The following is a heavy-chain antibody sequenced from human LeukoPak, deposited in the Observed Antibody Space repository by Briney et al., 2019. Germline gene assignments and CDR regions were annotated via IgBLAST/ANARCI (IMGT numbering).Heavy chain of an antibody. V-gene: IGHV1-69*05. CDR2: IIPIFGTA. CDR3: ASSSYGPNWFDP. CDR1: GGTFSSYA. D-gene: IGHD2-15*01. Sequence: GASVKVSCKASGGTFSSYAISWVRQAPGQGLEWMGGIIPIFGTANHAQKFQGRVTITTDESTSTAYTELSSLRSEDTAVYYCASSSYGPNWFDPWGQGTLVTVSS. J-gene: IGHJ5*02.